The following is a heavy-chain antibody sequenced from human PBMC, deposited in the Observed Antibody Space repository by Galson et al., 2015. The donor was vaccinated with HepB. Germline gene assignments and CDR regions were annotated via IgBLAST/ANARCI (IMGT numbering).Heavy chain of an antibody. J-gene: IGHJ4*02. D-gene: IGHD3-10*01. Sequence: VSGGSISSIDYYWSWIRQPPGKGLEWIGYIYYNGNTYYHPSLKSRVTISVDTSKNQFSLKLSSVTAADTAVYYCARDATMIGGQVLLNTLIDYWGQGILVAVSS. CDR1: GGSISSIDYY. CDR2: IYYNGNT. V-gene: IGHV4-30-4*01. CDR3: ARDATMIGGQVLLNTLIDY.